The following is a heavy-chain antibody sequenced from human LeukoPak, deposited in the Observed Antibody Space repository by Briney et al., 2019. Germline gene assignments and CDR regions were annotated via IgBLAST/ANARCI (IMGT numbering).Heavy chain of an antibody. V-gene: IGHV4-34*01. J-gene: IGHJ4*02. Sequence: PSDTLALTCAVYGGSFSGYYWSWIRQPPGKGLEWIGEINHCGSTNYNPSLKSRVTISVDTSKNQFSLKLSSVTAADTAVYYCARGRDYWGQGALVAVSS. CDR2: INHCGST. CDR3: ARGRDY. CDR1: GGSFSGYY.